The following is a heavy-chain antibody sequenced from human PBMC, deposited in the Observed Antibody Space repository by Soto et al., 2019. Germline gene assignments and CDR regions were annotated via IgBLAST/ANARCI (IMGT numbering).Heavy chain of an antibody. Sequence: PGGSLRLSCAASGFSFSTYAMHWVRQAPGKGLEWVALISYVGGNKFYADSVKGRFTISRDNSKNTLYLQMNSLRAEDTAVYYCARSYDSSGYYHFDYWGQGTLVTVSS. CDR1: GFSFSTYA. J-gene: IGHJ4*02. V-gene: IGHV3-30-3*01. CDR2: ISYVGGNK. CDR3: ARSYDSSGYYHFDY. D-gene: IGHD3-22*01.